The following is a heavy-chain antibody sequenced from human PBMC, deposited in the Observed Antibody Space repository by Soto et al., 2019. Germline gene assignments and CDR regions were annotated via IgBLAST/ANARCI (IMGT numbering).Heavy chain of an antibody. Sequence: GGSLRLSCTASGFKFSDYAITWVRQAPGEGLEWVSLISGSGGVTYFADSVKGRFTVSRENSWNTVFLQLNNVRAEDSAMYFCAKVLSYYYGWFETWGLGTLVAVSS. CDR1: GFKFSDYA. V-gene: IGHV3-23*01. CDR3: AKVLSYYYGWFET. CDR2: ISGSGGVT. J-gene: IGHJ5*02. D-gene: IGHD3-22*01.